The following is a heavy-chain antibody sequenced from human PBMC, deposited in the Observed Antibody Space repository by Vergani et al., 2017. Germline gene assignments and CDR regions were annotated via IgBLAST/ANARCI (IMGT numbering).Heavy chain of an antibody. CDR1: GFTFSSYE. CDR2: ISSSGSTI. V-gene: IGHV3-48*03. Sequence: EVQLVESGGGLVQPGGSLRLSCAASGFTFSSYEMNWVRQAPGKGLEWVSYISSSGSTIYYADSVKGRFTISRDNAKNSLYLQMNSLRAEDTAVYYCARSFYGSGNNYFDYWGQGTLVTVSS. J-gene: IGHJ4*02. D-gene: IGHD3-10*01. CDR3: ARSFYGSGNNYFDY.